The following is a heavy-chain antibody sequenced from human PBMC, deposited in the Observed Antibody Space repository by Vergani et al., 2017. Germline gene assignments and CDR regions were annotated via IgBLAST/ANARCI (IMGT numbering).Heavy chain of an antibody. V-gene: IGHV4-61*02. D-gene: IGHD3-22*01. Sequence: QVQLQESGPGLVKPSQTLSLTCTVSGGSISSGSYYWSWIRQPAGKGLEWIGRIYTSGSTNYNPSLKSRVTISVDTSKNLFSLKLSSVNAADAAVYYCARDYYDSSGLDYWGQGTLVTVSS. CDR1: GGSISSGSYY. CDR3: ARDYYDSSGLDY. CDR2: IYTSGST. J-gene: IGHJ4*02.